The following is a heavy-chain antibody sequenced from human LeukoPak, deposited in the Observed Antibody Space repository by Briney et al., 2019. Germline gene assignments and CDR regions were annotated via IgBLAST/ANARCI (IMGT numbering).Heavy chain of an antibody. D-gene: IGHD2-2*01. J-gene: IGHJ3*02. CDR1: GYTFTGYY. CDR2: INPNSGGT. V-gene: IGHV1-2*02. CDR3: ARVEYCSSTSCPDAFDI. Sequence: GASVKVSCMASGYTFTGYYMHWVRQAPGQGLEWMGWINPNSGGTNYAQKFQGRVTMTRDTSISTAYMELSRLRSDDTAVYYCARVEYCSSTSCPDAFDIWGQGTMVTVSS.